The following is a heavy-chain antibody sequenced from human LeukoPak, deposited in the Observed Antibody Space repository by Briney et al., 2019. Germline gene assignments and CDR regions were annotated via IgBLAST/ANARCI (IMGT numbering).Heavy chain of an antibody. CDR3: ARRGTHYDILTGRHYYYYGMDV. D-gene: IGHD3-9*01. CDR2: IKQDGSER. J-gene: IGHJ6*02. CDR1: GFTFSGYW. V-gene: IGHV3-7*01. Sequence: GGSLRLSCAASGFTFSGYWMTWVRQAPGKGLEWVANIKQDGSERYYVDAVKGRFTISRDNANNSLYLQMHSLRAEDTAVYYCARRGTHYDILTGRHYYYYGMDVWGQGTTVTVSS.